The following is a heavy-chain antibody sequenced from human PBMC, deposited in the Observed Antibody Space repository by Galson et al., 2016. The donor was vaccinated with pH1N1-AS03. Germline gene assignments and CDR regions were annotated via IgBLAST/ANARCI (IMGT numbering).Heavy chain of an antibody. V-gene: IGHV3-30*04. CDR3: ARTLAASGYYFDS. D-gene: IGHD6-25*01. J-gene: IGHJ4*02. CDR2: ISFDGSNE. CDR1: GFTFSSYA. Sequence: SLRLSCAASGFTFSSYAMHWVRQAPGKGLEWVAVISFDGSNEYYADSVKGRFTISRDNSKNSLYLQMNSLRAEDTAVYYCARTLAASGYYFDSWGQGTLVTVSS.